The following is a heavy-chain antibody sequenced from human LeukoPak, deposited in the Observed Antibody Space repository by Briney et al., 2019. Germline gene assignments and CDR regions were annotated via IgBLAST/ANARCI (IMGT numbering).Heavy chain of an antibody. Sequence: SVTVSCKASGGTFSIYAISWVRQAPGQGLEWMGGIIPIFGTANYAQKFQGRVTITADESTSTAYMELSSLRSEDTAVYYCARVLGSVYYHNSGSYYGMTDYWGQGTLVTVSS. CDR2: IIPIFGTA. CDR1: GGTFSIYA. V-gene: IGHV1-69*13. D-gene: IGHD1-26*01. CDR3: ARVLGSVYYHNSGSYYGMTDY. J-gene: IGHJ4*02.